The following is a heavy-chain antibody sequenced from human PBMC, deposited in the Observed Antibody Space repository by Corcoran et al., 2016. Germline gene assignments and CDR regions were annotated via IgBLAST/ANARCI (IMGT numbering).Heavy chain of an antibody. CDR3: AKRTGVYASGSLYGMDV. CDR2: ISWDGGST. V-gene: IGHV3-43*01. CDR1: GFNFDDYT. D-gene: IGHD2-8*01. Sequence: EVQLVESGGVVVQPGGSLRLSCAASGFNFDDYTMHWVRPAPGKGLEWVSLISWDGGSTYYEDSVKGRFTITRDNSKNYLYLQMNSLRTEDSALYYCAKRTGVYASGSLYGMDVWGQWTTVTVSS. J-gene: IGHJ6*02.